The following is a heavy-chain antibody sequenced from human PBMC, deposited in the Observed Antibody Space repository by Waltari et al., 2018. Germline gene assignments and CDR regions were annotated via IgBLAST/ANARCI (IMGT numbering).Heavy chain of an antibody. V-gene: IGHV1-69*04. D-gene: IGHD6-13*01. CDR2: IVPVLQMT. CDR3: ALSPQQLLAFDF. Sequence: QVQVMQSGAGMTQPGSSVKVRCQVSGDTFNRFAVSWVRQAPGQGLEWMGRIVPVLQMTNYAQRFRGRITLTASTSATTAFMDLSGLRSEDTAVYYCALSPQQLLAFDFWGQGTMVTVSS. CDR1: GDTFNRFA. J-gene: IGHJ3*01.